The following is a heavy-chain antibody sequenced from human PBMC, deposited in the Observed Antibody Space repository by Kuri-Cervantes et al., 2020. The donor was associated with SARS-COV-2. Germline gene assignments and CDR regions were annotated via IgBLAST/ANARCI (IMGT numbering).Heavy chain of an antibody. V-gene: IGHV1-46*01. J-gene: IGHJ3*02. D-gene: IGHD3-22*01. CDR1: GYTFTSYY. Sequence: ASVKVSCKASGYTFTSYYMHWVRQAPGQGLEWMGIINPSGGSTSYAQKFQGRVTMTRDTSTSTAYMELSSLRSEDTAVYYCASGFYYDSSGHDAFDIWGQGTMVTVSS. CDR3: ASGFYYDSSGHDAFDI. CDR2: INPSGGST.